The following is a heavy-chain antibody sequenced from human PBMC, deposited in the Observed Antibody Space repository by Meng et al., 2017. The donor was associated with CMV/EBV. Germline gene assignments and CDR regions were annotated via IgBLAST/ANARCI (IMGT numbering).Heavy chain of an antibody. V-gene: IGHV4-34*01. CDR1: GGSFSSYY. D-gene: IGHD3-3*01. CDR2: INHSGSA. CDR3: ARGRGNDFWSGYSTTEFDP. Sequence: SETLSLTCAVYGGSFSSYYWSWIRQPPGKGLEWIGGINHSGSANYNPSLKSRVSISVDTSKNQFSLKLSSVTAADTAVYYCARGRGNDFWSGYSTTEFDPWGQGTLVTVSS. J-gene: IGHJ5*02.